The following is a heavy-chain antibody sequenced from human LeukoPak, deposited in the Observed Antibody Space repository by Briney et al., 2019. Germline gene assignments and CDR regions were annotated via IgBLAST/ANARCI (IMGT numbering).Heavy chain of an antibody. Sequence: KPSETLSLTCTVSGGSISSGDYYWSWIRQHPGKGLEWIGYIYYSGSTYYNPSLKSRLTISIDTSKNQSSLKLSSVTAADTAVYYCATYSSGYYYYFDYWGQGTLVTVSS. CDR2: IYYSGST. CDR3: ATYSSGYYYYFDY. V-gene: IGHV4-31*03. CDR1: GGSISSGDYY. D-gene: IGHD3-22*01. J-gene: IGHJ4*02.